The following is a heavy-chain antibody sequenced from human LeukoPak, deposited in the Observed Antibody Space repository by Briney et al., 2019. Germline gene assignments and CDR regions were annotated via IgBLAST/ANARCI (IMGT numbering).Heavy chain of an antibody. CDR1: GFTFSSYG. V-gene: IGHV3-30*03. J-gene: IGHJ4*02. CDR3: AAVGYGDYDYYFDY. CDR2: ISYDGSNK. Sequence: GSLRLSCAASGFTFSSYGMHWVRQAPGKGLEWVAVISYDGSNKYYADSVKGRFTISRDNSKNTLYLQMNSLRAEDTAVYYCAAVGYGDYDYYFDYWGQGTLVTVSS. D-gene: IGHD4-17*01.